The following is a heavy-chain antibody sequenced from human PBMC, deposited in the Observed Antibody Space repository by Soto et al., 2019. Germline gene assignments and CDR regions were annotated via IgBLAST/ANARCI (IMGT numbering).Heavy chain of an antibody. Sequence: GGSLRLSCAASGFTFSNSWMSWVRQAPGKGLEWVSGISGSGDSTYYADSVKGRFTVSRDNSKNTLYLQMNSLRAEDTAVFYCAKERSSGWSFDYWGQGTLVTVSS. V-gene: IGHV3-23*01. CDR2: ISGSGDST. CDR1: GFTFSNSW. CDR3: AKERSSGWSFDY. D-gene: IGHD6-19*01. J-gene: IGHJ4*02.